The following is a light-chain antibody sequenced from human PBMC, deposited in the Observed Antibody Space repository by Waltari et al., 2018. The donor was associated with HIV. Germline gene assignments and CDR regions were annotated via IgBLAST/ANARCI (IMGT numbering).Light chain of an antibody. CDR2: QDT. Sequence: SYKLTQPPSLSVSPGQRARITCPGPKLGDKYTSWCPNLPGQSPVWVIFQDTKRPSGIPERFSGSKSGDTATLTISGIQAMDEADYYCQTWDNGTVIFGGGTTLTVL. CDR3: QTWDNGTVI. J-gene: IGLJ2*01. V-gene: IGLV3-1*01. CDR1: KLGDKY.